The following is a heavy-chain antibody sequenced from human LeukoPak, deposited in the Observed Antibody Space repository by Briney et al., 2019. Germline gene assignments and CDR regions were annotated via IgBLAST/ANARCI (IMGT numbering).Heavy chain of an antibody. CDR1: GFTFSSYA. CDR2: ISYDGSNK. D-gene: IGHD2-15*01. CDR3: AKQLGYCSDGSCYFPY. Sequence: GGSLRLSCAASGFTFSSYAMHWVRQAPGKGLEWVAVISYDGSNKYYADSVQGRFTISRDNSKSTLCLQMNSLRAEETAVYYCAKQLGYCSDGSCYFPYWGQGTLVTVSS. J-gene: IGHJ4*02. V-gene: IGHV3-30-3*02.